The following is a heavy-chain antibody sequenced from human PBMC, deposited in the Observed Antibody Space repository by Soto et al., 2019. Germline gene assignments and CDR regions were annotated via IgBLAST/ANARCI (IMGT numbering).Heavy chain of an antibody. CDR3: ARDLSVAGPDY. Sequence: GGSLRLSCAASGFTFRSYAMHWVRQAPGKGLEWVAVISYDESGKYYADSLKGRFTISRDNSKNTLYLQMNSLRGEDTAVYYCARDLSVAGPDYWGQGTLVTVSS. CDR2: ISYDESGK. J-gene: IGHJ4*02. V-gene: IGHV3-30*03. CDR1: GFTFRSYA. D-gene: IGHD6-19*01.